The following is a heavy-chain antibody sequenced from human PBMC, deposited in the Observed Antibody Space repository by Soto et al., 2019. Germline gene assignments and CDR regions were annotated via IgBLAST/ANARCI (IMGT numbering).Heavy chain of an antibody. V-gene: IGHV3-53*01. Sequence: PGGSLRLSCAASGFTVRSNHMSWVRQAPGRGLEWVSTIYSDDTTSYADSAKGRFTISRDNSKNTLSLQMNSLRAEDRAVYYCARLSGGPRYWGQGTLVTAPQ. CDR3: ARLSGGPRY. D-gene: IGHD7-27*01. CDR1: GFTVRSNH. CDR2: IYSDDTT. J-gene: IGHJ4*02.